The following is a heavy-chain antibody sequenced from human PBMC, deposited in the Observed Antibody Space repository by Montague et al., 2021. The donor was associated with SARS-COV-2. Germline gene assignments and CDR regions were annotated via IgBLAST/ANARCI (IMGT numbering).Heavy chain of an antibody. V-gene: IGHV4-39*01. Sequence: SETLSLTCTVSSDSISINSSLSYWGWIRQPPGKGLEWIGSIYRSGYTFYSPSLKSRITMSVDTSKNQFSLELASVTAADTAVYYCARRGYSNSRLDDAFDIWGQGTMVIVSS. CDR1: SDSISINSSLSY. CDR3: ARRGYSNSRLDDAFDI. J-gene: IGHJ3*02. D-gene: IGHD6-13*01. CDR2: IYRSGYT.